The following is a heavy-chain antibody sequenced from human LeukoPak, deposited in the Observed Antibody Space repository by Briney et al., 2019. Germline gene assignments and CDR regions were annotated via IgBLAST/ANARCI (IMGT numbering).Heavy chain of an antibody. CDR3: AKTFYDCSSPSCHGVGFDY. CDR1: GYSFTSYW. J-gene: IGHJ4*02. Sequence: GESLKISCKGSGYSFTSYWIGWVRQMPGKGLEWMGIIYPGDSDTRYSPSFQGKVTISADKSISTAYLQWSSLKASDTAMYYCAKTFYDCSSPSCHGVGFDYWGQGTLVTVSS. V-gene: IGHV5-51*01. D-gene: IGHD2-2*01. CDR2: IYPGDSDT.